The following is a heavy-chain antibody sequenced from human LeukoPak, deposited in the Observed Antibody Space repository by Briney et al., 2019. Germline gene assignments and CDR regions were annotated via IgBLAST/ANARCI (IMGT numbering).Heavy chain of an antibody. D-gene: IGHD3-22*01. V-gene: IGHV3-74*01. J-gene: IGHJ4*02. CDR3: ARGYYDSSGYPQRPFDY. CDR2: INSDGRST. CDR1: GFTFSSYW. Sequence: AGSLRLSCAASGFTFSSYWMHWVRQAPGKGLVWVSRINSDGRSTTYADSVKGRFTISRDNAKNTLYLQMNSLRAEDTAVYYCARGYYDSSGYPQRPFDYWGQGTLVTASS.